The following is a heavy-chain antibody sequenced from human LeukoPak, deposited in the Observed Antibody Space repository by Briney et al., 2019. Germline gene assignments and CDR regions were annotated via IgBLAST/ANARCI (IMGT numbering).Heavy chain of an antibody. CDR1: GFTFSSYW. Sequence: GGSLRLSCAASGFTFSSYWMSWVRRAPGKGLEWVANIKQDGSEKYYVDSVKGRFTISRDNAKNSLYLQMNSLRAEDTAVYYCARVSSGWYGGPRKYFDYWGQGTLVTVSS. V-gene: IGHV3-7*01. D-gene: IGHD6-19*01. CDR2: IKQDGSEK. J-gene: IGHJ4*02. CDR3: ARVSSGWYGGPRKYFDY.